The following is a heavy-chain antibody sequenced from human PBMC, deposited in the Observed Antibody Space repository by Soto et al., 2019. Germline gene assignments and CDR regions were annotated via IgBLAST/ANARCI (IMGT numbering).Heavy chain of an antibody. V-gene: IGHV3-23*01. CDR3: AKSRAVMRLRWADY. CDR1: GFTFSSYA. D-gene: IGHD5-12*01. CDR2: ISGSGGST. J-gene: IGHJ4*02. Sequence: GGSLRLSCAASGFTFSSYAMSWVRQAPGKGLEWVSAISGSGGSTYYADSVKGRFTISRDNSKNTLYLQMNSLRAEDTAVYYCAKSRAVMRLRWADYWGQGTLVTVS.